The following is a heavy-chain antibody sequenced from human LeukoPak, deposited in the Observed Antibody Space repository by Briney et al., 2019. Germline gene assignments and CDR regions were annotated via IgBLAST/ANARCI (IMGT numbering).Heavy chain of an antibody. CDR3: AGGGYTCGHPSDY. CDR1: GGSVSSGSYY. D-gene: IGHD5-18*01. V-gene: IGHV4-61*01. CDR2: IYYSGST. J-gene: IGHJ4*02. Sequence: PSETLSLTCTVSGGSVSSGSYYWSWIRQPPGKGLEWIGYIYYSGSTNYNPSLKSRVTISVDTSKNQFSLKLSSVTAADTAVYYLAGGGYTCGHPSDYWGQRPRVTVSS.